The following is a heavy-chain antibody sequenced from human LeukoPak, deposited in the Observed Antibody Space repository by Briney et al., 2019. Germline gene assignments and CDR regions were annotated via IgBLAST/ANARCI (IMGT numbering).Heavy chain of an antibody. CDR1: GFTFSSYG. J-gene: IGHJ4*02. Sequence: PGGSLRLSCAASGFTFSSYGMHWVRQAPGKGLEWVAVISYDGSNKYYADSVKGRFTISRDNSKNTLYLQMNSLRAEDTAVYYSAKAPRQWLDYFDYWGQGTLVTVSS. D-gene: IGHD6-19*01. CDR2: ISYDGSNK. CDR3: AKAPRQWLDYFDY. V-gene: IGHV3-30*18.